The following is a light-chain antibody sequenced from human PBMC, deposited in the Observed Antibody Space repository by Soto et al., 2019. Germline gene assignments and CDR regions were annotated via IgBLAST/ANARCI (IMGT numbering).Light chain of an antibody. V-gene: IGKV3-20*01. CDR2: GAS. CDR1: QSISNTF. CDR3: QQYYSSWT. Sequence: EIVLTQSPGTLSLSPGEGATLSCRASQSISNTFLAWYQQRPGQAPRILIYGASRRATGIPVRFSGSGSGTDFTLTISRLEPEEFALYYCQQYYSSWTFRKGTKVEMK. J-gene: IGKJ1*01.